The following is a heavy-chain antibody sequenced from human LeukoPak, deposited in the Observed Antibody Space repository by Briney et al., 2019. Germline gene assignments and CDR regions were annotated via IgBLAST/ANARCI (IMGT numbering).Heavy chain of an antibody. V-gene: IGHV4-4*07. D-gene: IGHD6-19*01. Sequence: PSETLSLTCTVSGGSITDDFWSWIRQPAGKGLEWIGRIYKDGTTDYNPSLKGRLSMSIDTSKKQFSLKLNSVTAADTAVHYCARDRGKWAIAVAGTFFDSWGQGTLVTVSS. CDR3: ARDRGKWAIAVAGTFFDS. CDR1: GGSITDDF. J-gene: IGHJ4*02. CDR2: IYKDGTT.